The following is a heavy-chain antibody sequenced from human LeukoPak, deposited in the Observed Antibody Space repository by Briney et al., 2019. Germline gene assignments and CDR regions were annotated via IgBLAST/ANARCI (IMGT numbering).Heavy chain of an antibody. CDR1: GYSISSGYY. Sequence: SETLSLTCTVSGYSISSGYYWGWIRQPPGKGPEWIGSIYHSGSTYYNPSLKSRVTISVDTSKNQFSLKLSSVTAADTAVYYCARHPGSSWYGGSFSFDYWGQGTLVTVSS. D-gene: IGHD6-13*01. CDR2: IYHSGST. J-gene: IGHJ4*02. CDR3: ARHPGSSWYGGSFSFDY. V-gene: IGHV4-38-2*02.